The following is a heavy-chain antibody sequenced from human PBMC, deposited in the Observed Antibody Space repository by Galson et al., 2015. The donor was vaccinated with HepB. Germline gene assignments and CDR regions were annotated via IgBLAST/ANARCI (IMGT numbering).Heavy chain of an antibody. Sequence: TLSLTCAVYGGSFSGYYWSWIRQPPGKGLEWIGEINHSGSTNYNPSLKSRVTISVDTSKNQFSLKLSSVTAADTAVYYCARGQSAGFCSSTSCYTPRNWFDPRGQGTLVTVSS. CDR2: INHSGST. CDR3: ARGQSAGFCSSTSCYTPRNWFDP. D-gene: IGHD2-2*02. CDR1: GGSFSGYY. J-gene: IGHJ5*02. V-gene: IGHV4-34*01.